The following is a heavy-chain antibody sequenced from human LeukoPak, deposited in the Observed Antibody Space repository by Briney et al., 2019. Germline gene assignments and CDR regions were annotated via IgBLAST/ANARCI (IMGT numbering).Heavy chain of an antibody. J-gene: IGHJ6*02. Sequence: ASVKVSCKASGYTFTSYYMHWVRQAPGQGLEWMGIINPSGSSTSYAQKFQGRVTMTRDTSTSTVYMELSSLRSEDTAVYYCARGDSSGWYDDYYCYYGMDVWGQGTTVTVSS. CDR1: GYTFTSYY. V-gene: IGHV1-46*01. D-gene: IGHD6-19*01. CDR3: ARGDSSGWYDDYYCYYGMDV. CDR2: INPSGSST.